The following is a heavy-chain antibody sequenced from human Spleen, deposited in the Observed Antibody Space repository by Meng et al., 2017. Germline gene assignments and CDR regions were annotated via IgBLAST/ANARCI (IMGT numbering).Heavy chain of an antibody. J-gene: IGHJ4*02. Sequence: VQLHESGPGLVKPSQSLSLTCTVSGGSLSSGGYYWSWIRQHPGKGLEWIGEINHSGSTNYNPSLESRATISVDTSQNNLSLKLSSVTAADSAVYYCARGPTTMAHDFDYWGQGTLVTASS. CDR1: GGSLSSGGYY. CDR2: INHSGST. V-gene: IGHV4-31*03. CDR3: ARGPTTMAHDFDY. D-gene: IGHD4-11*01.